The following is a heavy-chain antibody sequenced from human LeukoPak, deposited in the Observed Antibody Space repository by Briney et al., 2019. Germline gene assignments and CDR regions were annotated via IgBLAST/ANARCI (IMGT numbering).Heavy chain of an antibody. V-gene: IGHV1-2*02. CDR3: ARLYYSYGIMDFDY. CDR2: INPNSGGT. D-gene: IGHD5-18*01. J-gene: IGHJ4*02. CDR1: GYTFTGYY. Sequence: ASVKVSCKASGYTFTGYYMHWVRQAPGQGLEWMGWINPNSGGTNYAQKFQGRVTMTRDTSISTAYMELSRLRSDDTAVYYCARLYYSYGIMDFDYWGQGTLVTVSS.